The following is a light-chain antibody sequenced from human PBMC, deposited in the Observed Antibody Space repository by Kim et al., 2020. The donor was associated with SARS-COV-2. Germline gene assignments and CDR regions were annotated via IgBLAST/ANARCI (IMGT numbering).Light chain of an antibody. V-gene: IGKV3-15*01. Sequence: EIEMTQSPASLSVSPGERATLACRASESVRTNLAWYQQKPGQAPRLLMYGASTWAPGFPARFSGSGSGTDFTLTISSLQSEDVAVYYCQQCNNGPFTFGGGTKVDIK. J-gene: IGKJ4*02. CDR2: GAS. CDR3: QQCNNGPFT. CDR1: ESVRTN.